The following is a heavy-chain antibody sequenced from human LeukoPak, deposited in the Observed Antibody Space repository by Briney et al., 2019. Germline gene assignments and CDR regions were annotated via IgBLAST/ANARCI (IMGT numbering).Heavy chain of an antibody. D-gene: IGHD5-18*01. CDR3: ARGRYGPLLGATMGY. J-gene: IGHJ4*02. CDR1: GFTFSSYS. Sequence: PGGSLRLSCAASGFTFSSYSMNWVRQAPGKGLEWVSSISSSSSYIYYADSVKGRFTISRDNAKNSLYLQMNSLRAEDTAVYYCARGRYGPLLGATMGYWGQGTLVTVSS. V-gene: IGHV3-21*01. CDR2: ISSSSSYI.